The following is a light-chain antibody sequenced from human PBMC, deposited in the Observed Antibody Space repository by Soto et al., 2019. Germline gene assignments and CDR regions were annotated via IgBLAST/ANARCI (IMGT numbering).Light chain of an antibody. V-gene: IGLV4-60*02. J-gene: IGLJ3*02. CDR3: ETWDSNTRV. CDR1: SGHSSYI. Sequence: QLVLTQSSSASASLGSSVKLTCTLSSGHSSYIIALHQQQPGKAPRYLMKLEGSGSYNKGSGVPDRFSGSSSGADRYLTIAHLQVEDEADYYCETWDSNTRVFGGGTKLTVL. CDR2: LEGSGSY.